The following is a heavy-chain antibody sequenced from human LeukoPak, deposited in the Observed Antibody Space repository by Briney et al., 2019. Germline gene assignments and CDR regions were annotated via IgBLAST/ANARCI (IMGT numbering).Heavy chain of an antibody. CDR2: ISPDGNSR. V-gene: IGHV3-74*01. Sequence: GGSLRLSCAASGFPFSTYAMHWVRQPPGKGLVWISRISPDGNSRGYADSVKGRFIISRDSATNTLSLQMNSLTADDTAVYYCARVGGLLQDNWGKGTLVTVSS. J-gene: IGHJ4*02. CDR1: GFPFSTYA. D-gene: IGHD2-21*02. CDR3: ARVGGLLQDN.